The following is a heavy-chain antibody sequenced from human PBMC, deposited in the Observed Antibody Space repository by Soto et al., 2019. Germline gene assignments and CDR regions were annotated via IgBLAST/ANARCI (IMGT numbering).Heavy chain of an antibody. CDR2: INPNSGGT. V-gene: IGHV1-2*02. D-gene: IGHD3-9*01. CDR3: ARDGAYYDISTGYYIDAFDI. J-gene: IGHJ3*02. CDR1: GYTFTGYY. Sequence: ASVKVSCKASGYTFTGYYMHWVRQAPGQGLEWMGWINPNSGGTNYAQKFQGRVTMTRDTSISTAYMELSRLRSDDTAVYYCARDGAYYDISTGYYIDAFDIWGQGTMVTVSS.